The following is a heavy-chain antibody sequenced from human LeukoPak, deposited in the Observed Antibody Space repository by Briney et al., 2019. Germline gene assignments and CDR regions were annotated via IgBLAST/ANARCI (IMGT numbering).Heavy chain of an antibody. CDR1: GFTFGYYA. Sequence: PGGSLRLSCTSSGFTFGYYAMTWVRQAPGKGLEWVAFIRGKTYGGTTEYAASVKGRFIISRDDSKSIAYLQMNSLKSEDTAVYYCGKVSGSPWVFDFWGQGTLVTVSS. CDR2: IRGKTYGGTT. D-gene: IGHD6-19*01. V-gene: IGHV3-49*04. CDR3: GKVSGSPWVFDF. J-gene: IGHJ4*02.